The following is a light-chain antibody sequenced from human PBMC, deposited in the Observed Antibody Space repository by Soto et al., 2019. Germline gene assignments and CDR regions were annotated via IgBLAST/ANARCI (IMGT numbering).Light chain of an antibody. J-gene: IGKJ5*01. V-gene: IGKV3-20*01. CDR2: GAS. CDR3: QQYGSSPQI. CDR1: QSVSSN. Sequence: EIVMTPSPATLSVSPGEIATLSCRASQSVSSNLAWYQQKPGQAPRLLIFGASSRATGIPDRFSGSGSGTDFTLTTSRLEPEDFAVYYCQQYGSSPQIFGQGPRLK.